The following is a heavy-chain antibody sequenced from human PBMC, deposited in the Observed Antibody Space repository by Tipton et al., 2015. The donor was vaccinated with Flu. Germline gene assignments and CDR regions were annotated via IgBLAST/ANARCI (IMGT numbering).Heavy chain of an antibody. Sequence: SLRLSCVGSGFNFSWNAIHWVRQPPGRGLEWVAIVSDEDGSVKHYADSVKGRFTISRDNSKNTVYLQMNSLRADDTAMYYCARDSSGYHEFDYWGQGTLVTVSS. J-gene: IGHJ4*02. CDR1: GFNFSWNA. D-gene: IGHD3-22*01. CDR2: VSDEDGSVK. CDR3: ARDSSGYHEFDY. V-gene: IGHV3-30-3*01.